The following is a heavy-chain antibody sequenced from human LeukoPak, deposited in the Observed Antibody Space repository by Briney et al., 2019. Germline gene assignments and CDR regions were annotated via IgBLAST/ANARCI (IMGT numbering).Heavy chain of an antibody. D-gene: IGHD3-16*02. Sequence: GESLKISFKGSGYSFTSYWIGWVRQMPGKGLEWMGIIYPGDSDTRYSPSFQGQVTISADKSISTAYLQWSSLKASDIAMYYCARRRMITFGGVIVTWFDPWGQGTLVTVSS. J-gene: IGHJ5*02. CDR2: IYPGDSDT. CDR1: GYSFTSYW. CDR3: ARRRMITFGGVIVTWFDP. V-gene: IGHV5-51*01.